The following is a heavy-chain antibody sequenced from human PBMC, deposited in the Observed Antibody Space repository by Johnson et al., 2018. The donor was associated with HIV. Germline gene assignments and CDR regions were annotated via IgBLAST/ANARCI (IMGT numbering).Heavy chain of an antibody. Sequence: QVQLVESGGGVVQPGGSLRLSCAASGFTFSSYGMHWVRQAPGKGLEWVAFIRYDGSNKYYADSEKGRFTISRANSKNTLYLQMNSLRAEDTALYYCARAGYSNYDRAFDIWGQGTMVTVSS. CDR3: ARAGYSNYDRAFDI. CDR1: GFTFSSYG. D-gene: IGHD4-11*01. CDR2: IRYDGSNK. V-gene: IGHV3-30*02. J-gene: IGHJ3*02.